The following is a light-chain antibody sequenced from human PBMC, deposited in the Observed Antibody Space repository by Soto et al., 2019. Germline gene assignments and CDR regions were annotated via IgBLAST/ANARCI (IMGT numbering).Light chain of an antibody. CDR1: SSDIGNYDF. CDR2: DVS. CDR3: SSFTTTSTLVL. J-gene: IGLJ2*01. Sequence: QSVLTQPASVSGSPGQSITISCTGASSDIGNYDFVAWYQQHPGKAPKLLIYDVSHRPSGVSNRISGSKSGNTASLTISGLQTEDEADYCCSSFTTTSTLVLFGGGTKLTVL. V-gene: IGLV2-14*01.